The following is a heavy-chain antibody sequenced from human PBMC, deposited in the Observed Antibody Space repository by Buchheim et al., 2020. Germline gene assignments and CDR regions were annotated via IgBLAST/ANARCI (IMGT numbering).Heavy chain of an antibody. D-gene: IGHD2-15*01. CDR2: INPNSGGT. CDR3: ARDPIAVVVVAAGGGWYGMDV. J-gene: IGHJ6*02. V-gene: IGHV1-2*02. CDR1: GYTFTGYY. Sequence: QVQLVQSGAEVKKPGASVKVSCKASGYTFTGYYMHWVRQAPGQGLEWMGWINPNSGGTNYAQKFQGRVTMTRETSIRPSSMELSRLRSDDTAVYYCARDPIAVVVVAAGGGWYGMDVWGQGTT.